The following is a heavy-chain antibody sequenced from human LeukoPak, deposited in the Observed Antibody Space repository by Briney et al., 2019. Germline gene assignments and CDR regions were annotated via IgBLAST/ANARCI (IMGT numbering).Heavy chain of an antibody. Sequence: SETLSLTCTVAGGSISSYYWSWIRQPPGKGLEWIGYIDYSGSTNYNPSLRSRVTMSVDTSKNQFSLKLTSVTAADTAVYYCARDQAGYYCMDVWGKGTTVTVSS. CDR3: ARDQAGYYCMDV. V-gene: IGHV4-59*01. CDR2: IDYSGST. CDR1: GGSISSYY. J-gene: IGHJ6*03.